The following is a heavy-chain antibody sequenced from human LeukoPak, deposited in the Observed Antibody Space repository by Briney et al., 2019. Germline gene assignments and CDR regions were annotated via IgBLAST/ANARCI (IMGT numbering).Heavy chain of an antibody. J-gene: IGHJ3*01. Sequence: PSETLSLTCAVSGGSISSGGYSWSWIRQPPGKGLEWIGYIYHSGSTYYNPSLKSRVTISVDRSKNQFSLELSSVTAADTAVYYCARGGPYSGYGRSLANWGQGTMVTVSS. CDR1: GGSISSGGYS. CDR2: IYHSGST. V-gene: IGHV4-30-2*01. CDR3: ARGGPYSGYGRSLAN. D-gene: IGHD5-12*01.